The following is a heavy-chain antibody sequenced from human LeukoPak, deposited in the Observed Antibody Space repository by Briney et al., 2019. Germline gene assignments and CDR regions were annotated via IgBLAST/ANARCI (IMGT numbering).Heavy chain of an antibody. CDR1: GFIVSNKY. V-gene: IGHV3-53*01. Sequence: GGSLRLSCAASGFIVSNKYMTWVRQAPGKGLEWVSVIYSDGRTYYADSVGGRCTISRDNSKNTLYVQMNSLRVEDTAVYYCARQACEYAHPYDYWGQGTLVTVSS. CDR3: ARQACEYAHPYDY. J-gene: IGHJ4*02. D-gene: IGHD2/OR15-2a*01. CDR2: IYSDGRT.